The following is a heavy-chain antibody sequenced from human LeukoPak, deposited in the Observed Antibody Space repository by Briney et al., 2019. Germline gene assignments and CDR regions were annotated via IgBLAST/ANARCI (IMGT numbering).Heavy chain of an antibody. J-gene: IGHJ4*02. D-gene: IGHD4-23*01. CDR2: ISGSGGST. Sequence: PGGSLRLSCAASGFTFSSYAMSWVRQAPGKGLEWVSAISGSGGSTYYADSVKGRFTISRDNSKNTLYLQMNSLRAEDTAVYYCAKMAGGGNPKLRHYFDYWGQGTLVTVSP. CDR3: AKMAGGGNPKLRHYFDY. V-gene: IGHV3-23*01. CDR1: GFTFSSYA.